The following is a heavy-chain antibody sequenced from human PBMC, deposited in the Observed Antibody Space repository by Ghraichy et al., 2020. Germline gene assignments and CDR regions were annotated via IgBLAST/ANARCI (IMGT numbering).Heavy chain of an antibody. Sequence: LSLTCAASGFTFSNAWMSWVRQAPGKGLEWVGRIKSKTDGGTTDYAAPVKGRFTISRDDSKNTLYLQMNSLKTEDTAVYYCTTTPLGYSGYEPPPGSDYYYYYMDVWGKGTTVTVSS. D-gene: IGHD5-12*01. V-gene: IGHV3-15*01. J-gene: IGHJ6*03. CDR3: TTTPLGYSGYEPPPGSDYYYYYMDV. CDR1: GFTFSNAW. CDR2: IKSKTDGGTT.